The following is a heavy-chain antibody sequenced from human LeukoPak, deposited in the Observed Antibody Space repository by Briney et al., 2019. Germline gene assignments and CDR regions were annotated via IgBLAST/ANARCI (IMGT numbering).Heavy chain of an antibody. CDR3: ARDGGRLLDY. V-gene: IGHV3-30-3*01. D-gene: IGHD2-15*01. Sequence: GGSLRLSCAASGFTFSSYAMHWVRQAPGKGLEWVAVISYDGSNKYYADSVKGRFTISRDNSKNTLYLQMNSLRAEDTAVYYCARDGGRLLDYWGQGTLVTVSS. CDR1: GFTFSSYA. CDR2: ISYDGSNK. J-gene: IGHJ4*02.